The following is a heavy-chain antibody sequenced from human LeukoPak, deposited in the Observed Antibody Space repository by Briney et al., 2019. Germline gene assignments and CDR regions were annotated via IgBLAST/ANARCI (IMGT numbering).Heavy chain of an antibody. Sequence: PGGSLRLSCAAPGITISKNWMHSVRQAPGKGLKRDSRINTDGTVTTYADSVKGRFTVSRDNADNTMFLQMNSVRDEDTAVYYCATKQWLAPPPDSWGQGTPVSVSS. CDR2: INTDGTVT. CDR3: ATKQWLAPPPDS. CDR1: GITISKNW. V-gene: IGHV3-74*01. J-gene: IGHJ4*02. D-gene: IGHD6-19*01.